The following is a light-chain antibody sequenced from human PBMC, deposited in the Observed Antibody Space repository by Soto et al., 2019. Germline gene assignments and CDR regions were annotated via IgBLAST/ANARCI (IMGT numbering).Light chain of an antibody. CDR2: DVS. CDR1: SRDVGGYNS. CDR3: SSYTTGGSYV. J-gene: IGLJ1*01. V-gene: IGLV2-14*01. Sequence: QSALTQPASVSGSPGLSIAISCTGTSRDVGGYNSVSWYPKQPGKVPKLIIYDVSSRPSGVSNRFSGSKSGNTASLTISGLQAEDEGDYYCSSYTTGGSYVFGTGTKLTVL.